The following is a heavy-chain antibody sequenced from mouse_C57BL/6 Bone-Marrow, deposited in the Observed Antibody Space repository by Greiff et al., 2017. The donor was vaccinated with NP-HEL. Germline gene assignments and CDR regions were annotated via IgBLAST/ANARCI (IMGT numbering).Heavy chain of an antibody. D-gene: IGHD2-2*01. CDR2: ISSGSSTI. V-gene: IGHV5-17*01. CDR3: ARWLRYAMDY. Sequence: EVKLVESGGGLVKPGGSLKLSCAASGFTFSDYGMHWVRQAPEKGLEWVAYISSGSSTIYFADTVKGRFTISRDNAKNTLFLQMTSLRSEDTAMYYCARWLRYAMDYWGQGPSVTVSS. J-gene: IGHJ4*01. CDR1: GFTFSDYG.